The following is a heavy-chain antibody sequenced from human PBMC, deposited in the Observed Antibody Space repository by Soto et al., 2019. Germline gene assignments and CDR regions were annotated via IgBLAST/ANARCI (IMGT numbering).Heavy chain of an antibody. CDR3: VREGIGNYGAGFD. D-gene: IGHD3-16*01. V-gene: IGHV3-21*02. CDR1: GFTFSDHP. Sequence: EVQLMESGGGLVKPGGSLRLSCAASGFTFSDHPMLWVRQAPGEGLEWVSSITSGARYMYYADSVKGRFTISRDNVEKSLYLQMSSLPAEDTAVYYCVREGIGNYGAGFDWGQGTLVTVSS. J-gene: IGHJ4*02. CDR2: ITSGARYM.